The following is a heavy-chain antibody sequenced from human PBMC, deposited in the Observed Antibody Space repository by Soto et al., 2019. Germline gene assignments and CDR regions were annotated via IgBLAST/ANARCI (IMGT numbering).Heavy chain of an antibody. CDR3: ARGEDAFFYYGLDV. CDR2: FYHSGNS. Sequence: TSETLSLTCLVAGVSIRSYYWSLIRPSPEKGLEWIGCFYHSGNSNYNPSLKSRVTMSVDTSKSQFSLKLTSVTAADTAVYYCARGEDAFFYYGLDVWGQGITVTVSS. J-gene: IGHJ6*02. V-gene: IGHV4-59*01. CDR1: GVSIRSYY.